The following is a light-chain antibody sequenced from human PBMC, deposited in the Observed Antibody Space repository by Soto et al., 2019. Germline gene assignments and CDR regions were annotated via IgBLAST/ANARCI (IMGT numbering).Light chain of an antibody. V-gene: IGKV3-20*01. J-gene: IGKJ1*01. CDR3: QQYGSSPQT. CDR1: QTVSSNY. CDR2: GAS. Sequence: VLTQSPATLSLSPGERATLSCRASQTVSSNYLAWYQQKPGQAPRLLIYGASSRATGIPDRFSGSGSGTDFTLTISRLEPEDFAVYYCQQYGSSPQTFGQGTKVDIK.